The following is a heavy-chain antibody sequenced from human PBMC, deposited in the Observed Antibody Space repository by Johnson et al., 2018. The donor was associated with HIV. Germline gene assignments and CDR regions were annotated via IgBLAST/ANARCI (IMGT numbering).Heavy chain of an antibody. CDR3: GLLGVRWAM. D-gene: IGHD3-10*02. CDR1: GFTFSDYY. V-gene: IGHV3-11*01. CDR2: ISSSGSTI. J-gene: IGHJ1*01. Sequence: QVQLVESGGGLVKPGGSLRLSCAASGFTFSDYYMSWIRQAPGKGLEWVSYISSSGSTIYHADSVKGRFSLSRDISKNMLYLQMHSLRGDDTGHNVRGLLGVRWAMWG.